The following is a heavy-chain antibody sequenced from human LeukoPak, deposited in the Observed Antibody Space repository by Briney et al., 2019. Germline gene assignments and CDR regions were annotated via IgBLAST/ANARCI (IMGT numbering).Heavy chain of an antibody. CDR1: GFTVSTNY. V-gene: IGHV3-53*01. J-gene: IGHJ4*02. CDR3: ARGVVGASAFDY. D-gene: IGHD1-26*01. Sequence: QPGGSLRLSCAASGFTVSTNYMSWVRQAPGKGLEWVSVIYSGGTTYSTDSVKGRFTISRDNSKNTLYLQMNSLRAEDTAVYFCARGVVGASAFDYWDQGTLVTVSS. CDR2: IYSGGTT.